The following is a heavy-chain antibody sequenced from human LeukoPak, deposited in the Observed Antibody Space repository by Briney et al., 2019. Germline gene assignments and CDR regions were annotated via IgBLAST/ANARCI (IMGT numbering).Heavy chain of an antibody. Sequence: VSLRLSCAASGSTVSSHGMTWVRQAPGKGLEWVAAFRATEGSAKHAESVTGCLTLSRDNPKNSLYLQMHSLRHQDPAVYFCAEARIAAAGTGAFDVWGQGTMVTVSS. CDR2: FRATEGSA. J-gene: IGHJ3*01. D-gene: IGHD6-13*01. CDR3: AEARIAAAGTGAFDV. V-gene: IGHV3-23*01. CDR1: GSTVSSHG.